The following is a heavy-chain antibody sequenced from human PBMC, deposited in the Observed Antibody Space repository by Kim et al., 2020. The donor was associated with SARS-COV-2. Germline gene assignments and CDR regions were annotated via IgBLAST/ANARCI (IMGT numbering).Heavy chain of an antibody. D-gene: IGHD1-7*01. CDR3: ARPNWNSRGLAWFDP. J-gene: IGHJ5*02. CDR1: GYTFTSYA. V-gene: IGHV1-3*01. Sequence: ASVKVSCKASGYTFTSYAMHWVRQAPGQRLEWMGWINAGNGNTKYSQKFQGRVTITRDTSASTAYMELSSLRSEDTAVYYCARPNWNSRGLAWFDPWGQGTLVTVSS. CDR2: INAGNGNT.